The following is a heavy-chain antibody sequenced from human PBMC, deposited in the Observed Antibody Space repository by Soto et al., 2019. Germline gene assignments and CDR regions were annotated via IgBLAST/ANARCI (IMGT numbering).Heavy chain of an antibody. V-gene: IGHV6-1*01. CDR3: ARGEQYSGRIFDY. Sequence: SQTLSLTCALTGDSVSSNSAGWSWVRQSPSRGLEWLGRTYYRSKWYYEYAVSVRGRITINTDTSKNQYSLQLNSVTPEDTAVYFCARGEQYSGRIFDYWGQGTLVTVSS. CDR2: TYYRSKWYY. CDR1: GDSVSSNSAG. J-gene: IGHJ4*01. D-gene: IGHD1-26*01.